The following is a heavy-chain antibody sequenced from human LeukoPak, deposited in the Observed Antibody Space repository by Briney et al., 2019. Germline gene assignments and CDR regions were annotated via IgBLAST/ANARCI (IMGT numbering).Heavy chain of an antibody. Sequence: GGSLRLSCAASGFTFSDYWMTWVRQAPGKGLEWVANIKQDESEKYYVDSVKGRFTISRDNAKNSLYLQMNSLRVEDTALYYCARHAARRAHYDSLTGYYNYYHYYYMDVWGKGTTVTVSS. D-gene: IGHD3-9*01. CDR1: GFTFSDYW. J-gene: IGHJ6*03. V-gene: IGHV3-7*01. CDR3: ARHAARRAHYDSLTGYYNYYHYYYMDV. CDR2: IKQDESEK.